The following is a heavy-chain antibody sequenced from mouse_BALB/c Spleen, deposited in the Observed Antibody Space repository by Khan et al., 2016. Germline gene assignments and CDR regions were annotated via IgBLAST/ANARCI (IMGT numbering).Heavy chain of an antibody. CDR2: INPDSTTI. D-gene: IGHD2-1*01. Sequence: EVKLLESGGGLVQPGGSLKLSCAASGFDFSGYWMSWVRQAPGKGLQWIGEINPDSTTINYTPSLKDKFIISRDNAKNTLYLQMSKVRSDDTALCYFARNVNYWFPYWCQGTLVTVSA. CDR1: GFDFSGYW. J-gene: IGHJ3*01. V-gene: IGHV4-1*02. CDR3: ARNVNYWFPY.